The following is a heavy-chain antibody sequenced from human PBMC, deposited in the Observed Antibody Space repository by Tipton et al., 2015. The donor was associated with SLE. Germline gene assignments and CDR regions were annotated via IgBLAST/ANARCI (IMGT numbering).Heavy chain of an antibody. V-gene: IGHV4-61*09. CDR1: GGSISSGCYY. CDR3: ARAWEVLLFGY. Sequence: TLSLTCTVSGGSISSGCYYWSWIRQPAGKGLEWIGYIYTSGSTNYNPSLKSRVTISVDTSKNHFSLKLRSVTAADTAVYFCARAWEVLLFGYWGQGTLVTVSS. CDR2: IYTSGST. D-gene: IGHD1-26*01. J-gene: IGHJ4*02.